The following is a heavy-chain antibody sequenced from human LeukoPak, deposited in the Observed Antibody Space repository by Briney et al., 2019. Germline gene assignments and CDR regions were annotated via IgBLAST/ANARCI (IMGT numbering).Heavy chain of an antibody. J-gene: IGHJ3*02. CDR1: GFTVSSNY. V-gene: IGHV3-66*01. D-gene: IGHD2-15*01. CDR2: IYSGGST. CDR3: ARGGVVAASYDAFDI. Sequence: GGSLRLSCAASGFTVSSNYMSWVRQAPGKGLEWVSVIYSGGSTYYADSVKGRFTISRDNSKNTLYLQMNSLRAEDTAVYYCARGGVVAASYDAFDIWGQGTMVTVSS.